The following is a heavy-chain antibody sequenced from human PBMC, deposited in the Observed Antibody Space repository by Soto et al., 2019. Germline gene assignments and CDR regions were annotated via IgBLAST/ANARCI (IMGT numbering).Heavy chain of an antibody. CDR1: GFTFTSSA. CDR3: AAGSRQGTNWFDP. CDR2: IVVGSGNT. V-gene: IGHV1-58*01. Sequence: ASVKVSFKASGFTFTSSAVQWVRQARGQRLEWIGWIVVGSGNTNYAQKFQERVTITRDMSTSTAYMELSSLRSEDTAVYYCAAGSRQGTNWFDPWGQGTLVTVSS. J-gene: IGHJ5*02.